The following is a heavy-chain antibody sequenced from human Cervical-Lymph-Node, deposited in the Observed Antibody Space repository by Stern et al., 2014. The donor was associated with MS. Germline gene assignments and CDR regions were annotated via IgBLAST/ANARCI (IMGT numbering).Heavy chain of an antibody. J-gene: IGHJ4*02. D-gene: IGHD2-8*02. V-gene: IGHV3-30*18. Sequence: MQLVESGGGVVQPGRSLRLSCAASGFSFSSFGMHWVRQAPGKGLEWVALISFDGIQKHYVDSVKGRFTISRDNPKNTLYLPMNNLRVEDTAVYYCAKSIGGILGAYDYWGQGILVTVSS. CDR2: ISFDGIQK. CDR3: AKSIGGILGAYDY. CDR1: GFSFSSFG.